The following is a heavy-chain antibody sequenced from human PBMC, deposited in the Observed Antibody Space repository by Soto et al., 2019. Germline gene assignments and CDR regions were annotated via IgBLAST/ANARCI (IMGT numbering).Heavy chain of an antibody. D-gene: IGHD5-18*01. J-gene: IGHJ4*02. CDR2: ISSSGSTI. CDR1: GFTFSDYY. Sequence: GGSLRLSCAASGFTFSDYYMSWIRQAPGKGLEWVSYISSSGSTIYYADSVKGRFTISRDNSKNTLFLQMNSLRPEDTAVYYCAKVRDTTMNMNFDYWGQGTLVTVPS. V-gene: IGHV3-11*01. CDR3: AKVRDTTMNMNFDY.